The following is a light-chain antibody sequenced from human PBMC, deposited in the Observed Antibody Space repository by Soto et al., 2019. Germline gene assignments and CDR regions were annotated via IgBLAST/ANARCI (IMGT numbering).Light chain of an antibody. Sequence: QPVLTQPPSVSGAPGQRVTISCTGSSSNIGANYDVHWYQQRPGTAPKLLIFANSNRPSGVPDRFSGFKSGTSASLVITGLQAEDEGDYSCQSYDSTLSARYVFGTGTKLTVL. CDR3: QSYDSTLSARYV. CDR2: ANS. V-gene: IGLV1-40*01. CDR1: SSNIGANYD. J-gene: IGLJ1*01.